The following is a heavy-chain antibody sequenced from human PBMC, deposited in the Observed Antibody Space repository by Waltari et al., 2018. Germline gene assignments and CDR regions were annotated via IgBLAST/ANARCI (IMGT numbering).Heavy chain of an antibody. CDR3: ARAWHYRSGYYHR. D-gene: IGHD3-22*01. CDR2: INHSGST. V-gene: IGHV4-34*01. Sequence: QVQLQQWGAGLLKPSETLSLTCAVYGGSFSGYYWSWIRRPPGKGLEWSGEINHSGSTNNNPSLKSRVTISIDTSKNQFSLKLSSVTAADTAVYYCARAWHYRSGYYHRWGQGTLVTVSS. CDR1: GGSFSGYY. J-gene: IGHJ5*02.